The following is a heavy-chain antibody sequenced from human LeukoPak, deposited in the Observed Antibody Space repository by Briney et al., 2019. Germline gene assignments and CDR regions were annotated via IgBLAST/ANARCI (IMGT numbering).Heavy chain of an antibody. CDR2: IWYDGKNDQ. D-gene: IGHD2-2*01. V-gene: IGHV3-30*02. J-gene: IGHJ3*02. CDR1: GFTFSRYG. CDR3: AKDRCSSSTCREAFEI. Sequence: GGSLRLSCAVSGFTFSRYGMHWIRQAPGKGMEWVAFIWYDGKNDQEYAESVKGRFTISRDNSKNTLYLQMNSLRTEDTAMYYCAKDRCSSSTCREAFEIWGQGTLVTVSS.